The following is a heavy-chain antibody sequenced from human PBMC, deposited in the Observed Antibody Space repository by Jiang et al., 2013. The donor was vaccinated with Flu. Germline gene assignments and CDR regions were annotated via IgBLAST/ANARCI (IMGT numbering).Heavy chain of an antibody. CDR2: IYHSGST. V-gene: IGHV4-30-2*01. D-gene: IGHD3-10*01. J-gene: IGHJ3*02. CDR3: ARSSVEVRGVPYAFDI. Sequence: GSGLVKPSQTLSLTCAVSGGSISSGGYSWSWIRQPPGKGLEWIGYIYHSGSTYYNPSLKSRVTISVDRSKNQFSLKLSSVTAADTAVYYCARSSVEVRGVPYAFDIWGQGTMVTVSS. CDR1: GGSISSGGYS.